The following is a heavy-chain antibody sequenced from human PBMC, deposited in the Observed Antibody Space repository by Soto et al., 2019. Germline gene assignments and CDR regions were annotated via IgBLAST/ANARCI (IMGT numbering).Heavy chain of an antibody. CDR2: INHSGTT. V-gene: IGHV4-34*01. Sequence: QVHLEQWGAGLLNPSETLSLTCAVYGGSLSGYYWSWVRQFPGKGLEWIGEINHSGTTNYNPSLKTRVTISADTSKHQFSLRLSSVTAADSAVYYCASYHYLDLWTGSRHYMDVWGRGTTVTVSS. CDR1: GGSLSGYY. D-gene: IGHD3-9*01. J-gene: IGHJ6*03. CDR3: ASYHYLDLWTGSRHYMDV.